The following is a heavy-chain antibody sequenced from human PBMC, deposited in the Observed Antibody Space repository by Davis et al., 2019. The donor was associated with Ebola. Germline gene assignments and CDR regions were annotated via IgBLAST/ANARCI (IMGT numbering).Heavy chain of an antibody. CDR3: ARFGSAWSRSY. Sequence: PGESLKISCTASGFSFSYDWVHWVRQPPGKGLEWVARINTDGSFTGYVESVKGRFTIYRDNAKNTLYLQMNSLRVEDTAVYFCARFGSAWSRSYWGQGTLVTVSS. D-gene: IGHD6-19*01. J-gene: IGHJ4*02. CDR1: GFSFSYDW. CDR2: INTDGSFT. V-gene: IGHV3-74*01.